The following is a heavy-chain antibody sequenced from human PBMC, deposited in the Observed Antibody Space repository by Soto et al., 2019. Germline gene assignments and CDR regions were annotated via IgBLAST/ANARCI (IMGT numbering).Heavy chain of an antibody. CDR3: VREVLGSYGMDV. Sequence: GGSLRLSCVASGFTFSSYAMHWVRQAPGKGLEWVAVMSKDGGNIYHADSVRGRFTISGDNSKNRLYLEMNSLRYEDTALYYCVREVLGSYGMDVWGQGTTVTVSS. D-gene: IGHD2-2*03. CDR2: MSKDGGNI. V-gene: IGHV3-30-3*01. J-gene: IGHJ6*02. CDR1: GFTFSSYA.